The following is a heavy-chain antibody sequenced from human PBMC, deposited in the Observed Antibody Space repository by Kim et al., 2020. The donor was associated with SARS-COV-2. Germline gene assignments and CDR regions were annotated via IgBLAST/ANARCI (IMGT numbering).Heavy chain of an antibody. J-gene: IGHJ5*02. V-gene: IGHV6-1*01. CDR2: TYYRSKWYN. CDR1: GDSVSSNSAA. D-gene: IGHD3-10*01. CDR3: ARGLSGSGSQKKANWFDP. Sequence: SQTLSLTCAISGDSVSSNSAAWNWIRQSPSRGLEWLGRTYYRSKWYNDYAVSVKSRITINPDTSKNQFSLQLNSVTPEDTAVYYCARGLSGSGSQKKANWFDPWGQGTLVTVSS.